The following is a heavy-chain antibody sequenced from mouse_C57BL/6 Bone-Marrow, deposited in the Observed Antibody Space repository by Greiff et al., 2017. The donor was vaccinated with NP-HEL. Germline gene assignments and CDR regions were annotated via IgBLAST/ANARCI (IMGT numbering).Heavy chain of an antibody. J-gene: IGHJ3*01. D-gene: IGHD1-1*01. V-gene: IGHV5-9-1*02. CDR1: GFTFSSYA. Sequence: EVMLVESGEGLVKPGGSLKLSCAASGFTFSSYAMSWVRQTPEKRLEWVAYISSGGDYIYYADTVKGRFTISRDNARNTLYLQMSSLKSEDTAMYYCTRGLRYQAWFAYWGQGTLVTVSA. CDR2: ISSGGDYI. CDR3: TRGLRYQAWFAY.